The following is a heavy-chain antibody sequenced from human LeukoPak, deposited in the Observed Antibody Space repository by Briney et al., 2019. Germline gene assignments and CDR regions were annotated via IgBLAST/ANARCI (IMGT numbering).Heavy chain of an antibody. CDR1: RSTFSSYA. Sequence: GGSLRLSCAGSRSTFSSYALSWVRQAPGKGLEWVSAISAYGSSTYYADSVKGRFTISRDNSKNTLYLQMNSLRAEDTAVYYCARDFGLSLSSWYEALGYWGQGTLVTVSS. D-gene: IGHD6-13*01. CDR3: ARDFGLSLSSWYEALGY. CDR2: ISAYGSST. J-gene: IGHJ4*02. V-gene: IGHV3-23*01.